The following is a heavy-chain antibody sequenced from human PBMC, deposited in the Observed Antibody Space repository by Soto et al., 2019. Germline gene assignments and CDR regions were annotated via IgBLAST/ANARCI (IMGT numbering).Heavy chain of an antibody. J-gene: IGHJ4*02. CDR3: AAEYGANSA. V-gene: IGHV1-69*02. CDR1: GGTFSSYT. Sequence: QVQLVQSGAEVKKPGSSVKVSCKASGGTFSSYTINWVRQAPGQGLEWVGRIIPILGIAKNAQKFQGRVTITADKSTSTAYMELSRLRSEDTAVYYCAAEYGANSAWGQGTLVTVSS. D-gene: IGHD4-17*01. CDR2: IIPILGIA.